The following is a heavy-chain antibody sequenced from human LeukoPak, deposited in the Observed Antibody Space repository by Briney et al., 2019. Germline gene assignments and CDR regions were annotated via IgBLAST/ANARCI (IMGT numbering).Heavy chain of an antibody. Sequence: GGSLRHSCAASGFTFSSYSMNWVRQAPGKGLEWVSSISSSSSYIYYADSVKGRFTISRDNAKNSLYLQMNSLRAEDTAVYYCARGYSSSSPGDYWGQGTLVTVSS. CDR3: ARGYSSSSPGDY. D-gene: IGHD6-6*01. J-gene: IGHJ4*02. CDR1: GFTFSSYS. CDR2: ISSSSSYI. V-gene: IGHV3-21*01.